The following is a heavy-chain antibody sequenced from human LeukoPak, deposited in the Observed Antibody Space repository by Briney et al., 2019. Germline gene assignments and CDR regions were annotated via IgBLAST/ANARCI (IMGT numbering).Heavy chain of an antibody. V-gene: IGHV3-30*18. CDR3: AKDLRGANGSGSSYDDFDI. D-gene: IGHD3-10*01. Sequence: GGSLRLSCAASGFTFSSYGMHWVRQAPGKGLEWVAVISYDGSDKYYADSVKGRFTISRDNSKNTLYLQMNSLRAEDTAVYYCAKDLRGANGSGSSYDDFDIWGQGTMVTVSS. CDR2: ISYDGSDK. CDR1: GFTFSSYG. J-gene: IGHJ3*02.